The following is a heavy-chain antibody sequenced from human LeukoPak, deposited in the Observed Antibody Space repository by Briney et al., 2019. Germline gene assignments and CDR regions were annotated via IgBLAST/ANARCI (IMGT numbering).Heavy chain of an antibody. CDR2: ISSSSMYI. CDR3: ARDDCSESNCYLDY. V-gene: IGHV3-21*01. Sequence: GGSLRLSCAVSGFTFSRYNMNWVRQAPGKGLEWVSSISSSSMYIFYADSVKGRFTISRDNAKNSLFLQMDSLRAEDTAMYYCARDDCSESNCYLDYWGQGTLVTVSS. J-gene: IGHJ4*02. CDR1: GFTFSRYN. D-gene: IGHD2-15*01.